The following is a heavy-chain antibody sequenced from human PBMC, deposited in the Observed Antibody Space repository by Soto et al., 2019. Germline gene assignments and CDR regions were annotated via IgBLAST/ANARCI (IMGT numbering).Heavy chain of an antibody. V-gene: IGHV1-69*12. Sequence: QVQLVQSGAEVKKPGSSVKVSCKASGGTFSSSAFSWVRQAPGQGLEWMGGIMPIFRTADYAQKFRGRVTITADESTSTAHMELSSLRSEDTGVYYCAGDKDRQQLGGNYYYIMDVWGQGTTVTVSS. CDR3: AGDKDRQQLGGNYYYIMDV. D-gene: IGHD3-3*02. CDR1: GGTFSSSA. J-gene: IGHJ6*02. CDR2: IMPIFRTA.